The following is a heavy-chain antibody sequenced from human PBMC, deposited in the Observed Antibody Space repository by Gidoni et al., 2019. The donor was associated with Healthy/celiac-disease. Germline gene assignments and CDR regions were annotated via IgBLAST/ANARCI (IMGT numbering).Heavy chain of an antibody. CDR1: GYSISSGYY. CDR2: IYHSGST. J-gene: IGHJ5*02. V-gene: IGHV4-38-2*01. Sequence: QVQLQESGPGLVKPSETLSLTCAVSGYSISSGYYWGWIRQPPGKGLEWIGSIYHSGSTYYNPSLKSRVTISVDTSKNQFSLKLSSVTAADTAVYYCASRLIVGATMWWFDPWGQGTLVTVSS. D-gene: IGHD1-26*01. CDR3: ASRLIVGATMWWFDP.